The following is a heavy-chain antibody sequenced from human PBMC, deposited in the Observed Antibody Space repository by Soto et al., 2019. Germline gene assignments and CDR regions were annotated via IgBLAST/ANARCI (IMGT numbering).Heavy chain of an antibody. D-gene: IGHD4-4*01. CDR3: ARPYEYSNYSVIGHYYYYGMDV. Sequence: GGSLRLSCAASGFTFSSYSMNWVRQAPGKGLEWVSYISSSSSTIYYADSVKGRFTISRDNAKNSLYLQMSSLRSEDTAVYYCARPYEYSNYSVIGHYYYYGMDVWGQGTTVTVSS. J-gene: IGHJ6*02. V-gene: IGHV3-48*01. CDR1: GFTFSSYS. CDR2: ISSSSSTI.